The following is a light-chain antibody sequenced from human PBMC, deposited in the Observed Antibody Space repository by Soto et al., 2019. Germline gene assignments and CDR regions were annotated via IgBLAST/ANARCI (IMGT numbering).Light chain of an antibody. V-gene: IGKV2-28*01. J-gene: IGKJ1*01. Sequence: IVLTPPPQILPVTPGGQTSISRRASQSLLHSNGYNYLDWYLQKPGQSPQLLIYLGSNRASGVPDRFSGSGSGTDFTLKISRVEAEDVGVYYCMQPLQSWTFGQGTKVDIK. CDR2: LGS. CDR3: MQPLQSWT. CDR1: QSLLHSNGYNY.